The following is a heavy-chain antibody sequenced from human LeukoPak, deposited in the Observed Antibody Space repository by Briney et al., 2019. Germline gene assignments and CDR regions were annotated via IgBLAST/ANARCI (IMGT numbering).Heavy chain of an antibody. Sequence: GASVKVSCKASGYTFTSYDINWVRQATGRGLEWMGWMNPNSGNTGYAQKFQGRVTMTRNTSISTAYMELSSLRSEDTAVYYCARGPGRGVIIRYYYGMDVWGQGTTVTVSS. V-gene: IGHV1-8*01. J-gene: IGHJ6*02. CDR3: ARGPGRGVIIRYYYGMDV. CDR2: MNPNSGNT. CDR1: GYTFTSYD. D-gene: IGHD3-10*01.